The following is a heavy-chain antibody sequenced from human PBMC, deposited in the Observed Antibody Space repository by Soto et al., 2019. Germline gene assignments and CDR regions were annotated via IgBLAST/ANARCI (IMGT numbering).Heavy chain of an antibody. D-gene: IGHD6-19*01. Sequence: GSLRLSCAASGFTFSSYTLNWVRRAPGKGLEWVATSSDRRTGNTHYSDSVRGRFTLSRDYSRNILFLQMDSLRADDTALYYCTTWLAAHFDYWGRGTQVTVSS. CDR2: SSDRRTGNT. J-gene: IGHJ4*02. CDR1: GFTFSSYT. CDR3: TTWLAAHFDY. V-gene: IGHV3-23*01.